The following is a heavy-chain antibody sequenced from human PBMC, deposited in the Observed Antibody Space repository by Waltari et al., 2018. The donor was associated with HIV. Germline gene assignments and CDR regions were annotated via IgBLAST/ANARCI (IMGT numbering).Heavy chain of an antibody. CDR2: INHSGST. D-gene: IGHD6-19*01. Sequence: QVQLQQWGAGLLKPSETLSLTCAVYGGSFSGYSWRWIRQPPGKGLEWIGEINHSGSTNYNPSLKSRVTISVDTSKNQFSLKLSSVTAADTAVYYCARRGSSGWYQRYYDYWGQGTLVTVSS. V-gene: IGHV4-34*01. CDR3: ARRGSSGWYQRYYDY. J-gene: IGHJ4*02. CDR1: GGSFSGYS.